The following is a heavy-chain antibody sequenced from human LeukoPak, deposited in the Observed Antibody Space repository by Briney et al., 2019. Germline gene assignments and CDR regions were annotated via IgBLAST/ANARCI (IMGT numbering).Heavy chain of an antibody. CDR3: AKGSHIVEASYYFDY. D-gene: IGHD3-22*01. V-gene: IGHV3-30*18. CDR1: GFTFSSYG. J-gene: IGHJ4*02. Sequence: GGSLRLSCAASGFTFSSYGMHWVRQAPGKGLEWVTVISYDGSNKYYADSVKGRFTISRDNSKNTLYLQMNSLRVEDTAVYYCAKGSHIVEASYYFDYWGQGTLVTVSS. CDR2: ISYDGSNK.